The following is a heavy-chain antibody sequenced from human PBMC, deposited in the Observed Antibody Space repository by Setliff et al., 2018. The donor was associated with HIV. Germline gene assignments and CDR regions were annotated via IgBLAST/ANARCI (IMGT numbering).Heavy chain of an antibody. CDR2: ISSSGSYI. J-gene: IGHJ4*02. Sequence: LRLSCAVSGFTFITSTMNWVRQAPGKGLEWVASISSSGSYIHFADSVKGRFTISGDNAKNSQYLLMSDLRAEDTAVYYCAAVFTGEPGRSLDYWGQGTPVTVSS. V-gene: IGHV3-21*01. CDR3: AAVFTGEPGRSLDY. CDR1: GFTFITST. D-gene: IGHD1-26*01.